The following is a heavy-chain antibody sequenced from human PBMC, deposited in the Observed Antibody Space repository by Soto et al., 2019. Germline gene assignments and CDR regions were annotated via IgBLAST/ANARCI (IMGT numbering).Heavy chain of an antibody. CDR3: AKGAWLDY. V-gene: IGHV3-23*01. CDR2: VRGRDGST. Sequence: EVQLLESGGGLVQPGASLRLSCAASGFTFTTFDMSWARQAPGKGLEWVSVVRGRDGSTSYADSLKGRFTISKDSSNNKLYLQMNSLRAEDTALYYCAKGAWLDYWGQGTLVTVSS. CDR1: GFTFTTFD. D-gene: IGHD5-12*01. J-gene: IGHJ4*02.